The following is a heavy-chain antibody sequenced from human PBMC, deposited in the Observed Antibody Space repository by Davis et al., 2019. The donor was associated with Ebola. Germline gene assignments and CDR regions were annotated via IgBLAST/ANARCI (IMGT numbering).Heavy chain of an antibody. J-gene: IGHJ4*02. CDR1: GYTFTSYY. CDR3: ARADYYDSSGYYYGEGRIDY. V-gene: IGHV1-46*01. D-gene: IGHD3-22*01. Sequence: AASVKVSCKASGYTFTSYYMHWVRQAPGQGLEWMGIINPSGGSTSYAQKFQGRVTITRDTSASTAYMELSSLRSEDTALYYCARADYYDSSGYYYGEGRIDYWGQGTLVTVSS. CDR2: INPSGGST.